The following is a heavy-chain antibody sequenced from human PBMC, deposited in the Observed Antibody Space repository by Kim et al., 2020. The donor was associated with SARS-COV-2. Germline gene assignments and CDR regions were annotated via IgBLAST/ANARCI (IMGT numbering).Heavy chain of an antibody. CDR3: ARDHSGDYRGGYFDY. Sequence: GGSLRLSCAASGFTFSSYAMHWVRQAPGKGLEWVAVISYDGSNKYYADSVKGRFTISRDNSKNTLYLQMNSLRAEDTAVYYCARDHSGDYRGGYFDYWGQGTLVTVSS. D-gene: IGHD4-17*01. V-gene: IGHV3-30*04. CDR2: ISYDGSNK. CDR1: GFTFSSYA. J-gene: IGHJ4*02.